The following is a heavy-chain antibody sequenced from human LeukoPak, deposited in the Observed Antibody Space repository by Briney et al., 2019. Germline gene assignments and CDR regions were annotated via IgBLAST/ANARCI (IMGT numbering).Heavy chain of an antibody. CDR1: GFTFSSYA. D-gene: IGHD3-10*01. J-gene: IGHJ4*02. V-gene: IGHV3-23*01. Sequence: SGGSLRLSCAASGFTFSSYAMSWVRQAPGKGLEWVSAISGSGGSTYYADSVKGRFTISRDNSKNTLYLQMNSLRAEDTAVYYCAKGTTYYYGSGSYSFDYWGQGTLVTVSS. CDR2: ISGSGGST. CDR3: AKGTTYYYGSGSYSFDY.